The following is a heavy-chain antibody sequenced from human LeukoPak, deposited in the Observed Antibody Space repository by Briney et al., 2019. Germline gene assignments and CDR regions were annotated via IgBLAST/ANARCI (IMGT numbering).Heavy chain of an antibody. Sequence: PGGSLRLSCEASGFTFSKAWMSWVRQAPGKGLEWVGRFKSKTDGGTTDYAAPVKGRFTISRDDSKNTLFLQMNSLKAEDTAVYYCTSGRIVRTTTADYWGQGTLVTVS. J-gene: IGHJ4*02. V-gene: IGHV3-15*01. CDR3: TSGRIVRTTTADY. CDR2: FKSKTDGGTT. D-gene: IGHD1-26*01. CDR1: GFTFSKAW.